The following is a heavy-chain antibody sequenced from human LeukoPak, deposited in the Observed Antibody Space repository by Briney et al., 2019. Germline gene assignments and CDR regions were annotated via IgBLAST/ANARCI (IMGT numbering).Heavy chain of an antibody. CDR2: INHSGST. CDR1: GGSFNGYY. D-gene: IGHD3-22*01. J-gene: IGHJ4*02. CDR3: ARSGGKIYYYDSSGYYLY. V-gene: IGHV4-34*01. Sequence: SETLSLTCAVYGGSFNGYYWSWIRQPPGKGLEWIGEINHSGSTNYNPSLKSRVTISVDTSKNQFSLKLSSVTAADTAVYYCARSGGKIYYYDSSGYYLYWGQGTLVTVSS.